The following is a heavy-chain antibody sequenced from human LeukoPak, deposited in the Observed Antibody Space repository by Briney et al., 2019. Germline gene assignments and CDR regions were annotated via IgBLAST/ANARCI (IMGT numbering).Heavy chain of an antibody. D-gene: IGHD3-3*01. J-gene: IGHJ5*02. Sequence: PGGSLRLSCAASGFTFSTYNMNWVRQAPGKGLEWVSSISSSSSYIYYADSVKGRFTISRDNAKNSLYLQMNSLRAEDTAVYYCARDHSHDFWSGYQFDPWGQGTLVTVSS. CDR2: ISSSSSYI. CDR1: GFTFSTYN. CDR3: ARDHSHDFWSGYQFDP. V-gene: IGHV3-21*01.